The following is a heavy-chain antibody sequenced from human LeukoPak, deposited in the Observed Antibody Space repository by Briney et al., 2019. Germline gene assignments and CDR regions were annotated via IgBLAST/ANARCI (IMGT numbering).Heavy chain of an antibody. D-gene: IGHD3-16*01. J-gene: IGHJ4*02. V-gene: IGHV1-24*01. CDR1: GYTLTELS. CDR2: FDPEDGET. CDR3: ATGVVRGSAFDY. Sequence: ASVKVSCKVSGYTLTELSMHWVRQAPGKGLEWMGGFDPEDGETIYAQKFQRRVTMTEDTSTDTAYMELSSLRSEDTAVYYCATGVVRGSAFDYWGQGTLVTVSS.